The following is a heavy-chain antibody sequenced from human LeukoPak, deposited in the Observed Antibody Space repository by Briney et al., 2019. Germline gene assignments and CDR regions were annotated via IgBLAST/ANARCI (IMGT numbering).Heavy chain of an antibody. D-gene: IGHD5-24*01. Sequence: GGSLRLSCAASGFTFSYYGMNWVRQAPGKGLEWLSGISPRGGGTYYADSVKGRFTISRDNSKNTLYLQMNSLRAEDTAVYYCAKSGYNRFDYWGQGTLVTVSS. CDR2: ISPRGGGT. CDR1: GFTFSYYG. CDR3: AKSGYNRFDY. V-gene: IGHV3-23*01. J-gene: IGHJ4*02.